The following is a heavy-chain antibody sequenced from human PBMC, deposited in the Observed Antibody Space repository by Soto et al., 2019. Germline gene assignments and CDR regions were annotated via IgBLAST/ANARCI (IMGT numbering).Heavy chain of an antibody. J-gene: IGHJ6*02. D-gene: IGHD3-10*01. Sequence: EVQLVESGGGLVQPGRSLRLSCAASGFTVRDSAMHWVRQVKGGGLEWVAGIYGSGAVGYVGAVRGRFTISRDVAKNSLHLQMNSLTIEDTALYYCVGEILSGGAEVWGQGTTVTVSS. V-gene: IGHV3-9*01. CDR1: GFTVRDSA. CDR2: IYGSGAV. CDR3: VGEILSGGAEV.